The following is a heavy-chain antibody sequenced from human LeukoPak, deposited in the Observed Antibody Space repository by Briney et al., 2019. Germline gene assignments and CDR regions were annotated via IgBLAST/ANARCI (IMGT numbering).Heavy chain of an antibody. V-gene: IGHV3-11*01. Sequence: GGSLRLSCAASGFTFSDYYMSWIRQAPGKGLEWVSYISSYGDTIYYADSVKGRFTISRDNAKNSLYLQMNSLRAEDTAVYYCAKDLRFNYVWEAGYWGQGTLVTVSS. CDR3: AKDLRFNYVWEAGY. CDR1: GFTFSDYY. CDR2: ISSYGDTI. J-gene: IGHJ4*02. D-gene: IGHD3-16*01.